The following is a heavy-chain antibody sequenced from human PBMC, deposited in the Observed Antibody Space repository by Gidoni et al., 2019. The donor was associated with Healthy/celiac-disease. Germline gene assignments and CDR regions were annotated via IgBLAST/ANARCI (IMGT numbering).Heavy chain of an antibody. CDR3: ARILGYCSSTSCYLGPNWFDP. CDR1: GGSISSSSYY. J-gene: IGHJ5*02. Sequence: QLQLQESGPGLVKPSETLSLTCTVSGGSISSSSYYWGWIRQPPGKGLEWIGSIYYSGSTYYNPSLKSRVTISVDTSKNQFSLKLSSVTAADTAVYYCARILGYCSSTSCYLGPNWFDPWGQGTLVTVSS. D-gene: IGHD2-2*01. V-gene: IGHV4-39*01. CDR2: IYYSGST.